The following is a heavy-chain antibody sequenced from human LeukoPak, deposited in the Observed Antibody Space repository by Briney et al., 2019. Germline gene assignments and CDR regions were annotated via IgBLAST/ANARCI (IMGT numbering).Heavy chain of an antibody. CDR2: IFSNDEK. Sequence: SGPVLVKPTETLTLTCTVSGFSLSNARVGVSGIREPPGKALEWLAYIFSNDEKSYSTSLKSRLTISKDTSTSQVVLTMTNMDPVDTATYYCARITLGGYFDYWGQGTLVTVSS. J-gene: IGHJ4*02. CDR1: GFSLSNARVG. CDR3: ARITLGGYFDY. V-gene: IGHV2-26*01. D-gene: IGHD3-16*01.